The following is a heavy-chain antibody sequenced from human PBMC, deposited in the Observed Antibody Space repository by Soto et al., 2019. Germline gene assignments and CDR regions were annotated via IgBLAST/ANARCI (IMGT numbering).Heavy chain of an antibody. CDR3: ARLPTYYDFWSGYYPARGYYYMDV. CDR2: IYPGDSDT. CDR1: GYSFTSYW. J-gene: IGHJ6*03. D-gene: IGHD3-3*01. Sequence: PGESLKISCKGSGYSFTSYWIGWVRQMPGKGLERMGIIYPGDSDTRYSPSFQGQVTISADKSISTAYLQWSCLKASDTAMYYCARLPTYYDFWSGYYPARGYYYMDVWGKGTTVTVSS. V-gene: IGHV5-51*01.